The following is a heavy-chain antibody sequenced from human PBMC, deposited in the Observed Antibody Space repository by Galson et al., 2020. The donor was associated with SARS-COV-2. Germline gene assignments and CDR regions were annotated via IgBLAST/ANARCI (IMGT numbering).Heavy chain of an antibody. CDR3: AKVPRGYSYGYYYYYGMDV. D-gene: IGHD5-18*01. Sequence: PGGSLRLSCAASGFTFSSYAMSWVRQAPGKGLEWVSAISGSGGSTYYSDSVKGRFTISRDNSKNTLYLQMNSLRAEDTAVYYCAKVPRGYSYGYYYYYGMDVWGQGTTVTVSS. CDR1: GFTFSSYA. CDR2: ISGSGGST. J-gene: IGHJ6*02. V-gene: IGHV3-23*01.